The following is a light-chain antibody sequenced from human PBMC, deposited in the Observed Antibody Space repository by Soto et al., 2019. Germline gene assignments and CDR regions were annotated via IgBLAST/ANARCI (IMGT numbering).Light chain of an antibody. CDR1: QSVNSNY. CDR2: GAS. Sequence: EIVLTQSPGTLSVSPGERVTLSCRASQSVNSNYLAWYQQKPGQAPRLLIFGASYRATGIPDRFSGSGSGTGFTLTIIRLEPEDFAVYSCKQYSSSPPEFTFGPGTKVDSK. V-gene: IGKV3-20*01. J-gene: IGKJ3*01. CDR3: KQYSSSPPEFT.